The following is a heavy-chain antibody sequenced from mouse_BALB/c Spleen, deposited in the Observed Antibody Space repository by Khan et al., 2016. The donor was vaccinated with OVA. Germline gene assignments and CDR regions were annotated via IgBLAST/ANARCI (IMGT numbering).Heavy chain of an antibody. V-gene: IGHV1S135*01. CDR1: GYSFTTYY. J-gene: IGHJ3*01. Sequence: VQLQQSGPELMKPGASVKISCKTSGYSFTTYYMHWVRQSHGKSLEWIGYIDPSNGNTNYNEKFKSKATLTVDKSSSTAYMHLSSLTSEDSAVFYCPRLRLNNWFAYWCQGPLVTVSA. D-gene: IGHD1-3*01. CDR3: PRLRLNNWFAY. CDR2: IDPSNGNT.